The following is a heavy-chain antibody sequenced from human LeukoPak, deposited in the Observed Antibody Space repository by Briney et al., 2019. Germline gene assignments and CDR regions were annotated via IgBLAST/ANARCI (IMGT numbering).Heavy chain of an antibody. CDR2: ISYDGSNK. J-gene: IGHJ5*02. CDR3: ARGGTMVRGRSPFDP. Sequence: GRSLRLSCAASGFTFSSYAMHWVRQAPGKGLEWVAVISYDGSNKYYADSVKGRFTTSRDNSKNTLYLQMNSLRAEDTAVYYCARGGTMVRGRSPFDPWGQGTLVTVSS. D-gene: IGHD3-10*01. CDR1: GFTFSSYA. V-gene: IGHV3-30-3*01.